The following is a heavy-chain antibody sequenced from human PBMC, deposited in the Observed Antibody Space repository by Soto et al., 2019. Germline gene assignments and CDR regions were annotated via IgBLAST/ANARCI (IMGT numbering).Heavy chain of an antibody. CDR3: ARAGNWNYGGRGAFDI. V-gene: IGHV1-2*04. J-gene: IGHJ3*02. Sequence: ASVKVSCKASGYTFTGYYMHWVRQAPGQGLEWMGWINPNSGGTNYAQKFQGWVTMTRGTSISTAYMELSRLRSDDTAVYYCARAGNWNYGGRGAFDIWGQGTMVTVSS. CDR2: INPNSGGT. CDR1: GYTFTGYY. D-gene: IGHD1-7*01.